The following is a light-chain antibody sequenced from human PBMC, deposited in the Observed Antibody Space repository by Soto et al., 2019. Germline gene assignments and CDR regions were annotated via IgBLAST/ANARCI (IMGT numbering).Light chain of an antibody. CDR3: QQYGDSPDTDRWT. CDR2: GAS. J-gene: IGKJ1*01. CDR1: QSVRSTS. V-gene: IGKV3-20*01. Sequence: EIVLTQSPGTLSLSPGERASLSCRASQSVRSTSLAWYQQKPGQPPRLLIYGASSRATGIPDRFSGSGSGTDFTLTLSRLEREDFAVYFCQQYGDSPDTDRWTFGQGTKVEFK.